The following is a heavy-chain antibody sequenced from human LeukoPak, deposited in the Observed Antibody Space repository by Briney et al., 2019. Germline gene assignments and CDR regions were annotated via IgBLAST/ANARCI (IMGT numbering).Heavy chain of an antibody. CDR2: IYYSGST. CDR3: ASQYSYEGYYYYMDV. J-gene: IGHJ6*03. D-gene: IGHD5-18*01. CDR1: GGSISSYY. Sequence: SETLSLTCTVSGGSISSYYWSWIRQPPGKGLEWIGYIYYSGSTNYNPSLKSRVTISVDTSKNQFSLKLSSVTAADTAVYYCASQYSYEGYYYYMDVWGKGTTVTISS. V-gene: IGHV4-59*08.